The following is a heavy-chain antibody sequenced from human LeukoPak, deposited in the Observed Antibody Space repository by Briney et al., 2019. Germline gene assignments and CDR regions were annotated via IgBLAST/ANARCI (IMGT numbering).Heavy chain of an antibody. J-gene: IGHJ4*02. CDR1: GYTFTGYY. CDR2: INPNSGGT. Sequence: ASVKVSCKASGYTFTGYYMHWVRQAPGQGLEWMGWINPNSGGTNYVQKFQGRVTMTRDTSISTAYMELSRLRSDDTAVYYCARSEQQLVNFDYWGQGTLVTVSS. CDR3: ARSEQQLVNFDY. V-gene: IGHV1-2*02. D-gene: IGHD6-13*01.